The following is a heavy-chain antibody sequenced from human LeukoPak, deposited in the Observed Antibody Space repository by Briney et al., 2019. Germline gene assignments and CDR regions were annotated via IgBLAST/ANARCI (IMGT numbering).Heavy chain of an antibody. Sequence: KSSETLSLTCTVSGGSISSYYWSWIRQPAGKGLEWIGRIYTSGSTNYNPSLKSRVTMSVATSKNQFSLKLSSVTAADTAVYYCARDATIVVVPAHYYYYGMDVWGQGTTVTVSS. CDR3: ARDATIVVVPAHYYYYGMDV. CDR1: GGSISSYY. D-gene: IGHD2-2*01. V-gene: IGHV4-4*07. J-gene: IGHJ6*02. CDR2: IYTSGST.